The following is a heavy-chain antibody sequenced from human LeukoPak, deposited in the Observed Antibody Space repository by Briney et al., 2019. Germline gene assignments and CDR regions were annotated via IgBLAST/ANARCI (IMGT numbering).Heavy chain of an antibody. V-gene: IGHV3-23*01. CDR3: ARSGFNFDS. J-gene: IGHJ4*02. Sequence: PGGSLRLSCAASGFTFSGHAMSWVRQAPGKGLNWLSTITGGAENTYYADSVKGRFTISRDNAKNSLYLQMNSLRAEDTAVYYCARSGFNFDSWGQGTLVTVSS. CDR2: ITGGAENT. CDR1: GFTFSGHA. D-gene: IGHD5-12*01.